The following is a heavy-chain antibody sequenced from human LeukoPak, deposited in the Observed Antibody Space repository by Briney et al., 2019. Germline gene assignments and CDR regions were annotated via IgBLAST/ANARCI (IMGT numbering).Heavy chain of an antibody. CDR2: IYYSGNT. D-gene: IGHD3-10*01. Sequence: SQTLSLTCSVSGVAISTAGYYWSWIRQHPGMGLEWFVYIYYSGNTYYNPSLKSRVTISVDTSKNQFSLKLSSVTAADTAIYYCARDQSGSGSYTEDYYAMDVWGKGTTVTVSS. CDR3: ARDQSGSGSYTEDYYAMDV. J-gene: IGHJ6*04. V-gene: IGHV4-31*03. CDR1: GVAISTAGYY.